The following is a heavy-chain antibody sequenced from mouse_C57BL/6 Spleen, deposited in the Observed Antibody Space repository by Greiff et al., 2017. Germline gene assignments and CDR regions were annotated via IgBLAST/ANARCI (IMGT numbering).Heavy chain of an antibody. D-gene: IGHD4-1*01. CDR3: TRSGTGLYAMDY. V-gene: IGHV1-15*01. CDR2: IDPETGGT. Sequence: QVHVKQSGAELVRPGASVTLSCKASGYTFTDYEMHWVKQTPVHGLEWIGAIDPETGGTAYNQKFKGKAILTADKSSSTAYMELRSLTSEDSAVYYCTRSGTGLYAMDYWGQGTSVTVSS. CDR1: GYTFTDYE. J-gene: IGHJ4*01.